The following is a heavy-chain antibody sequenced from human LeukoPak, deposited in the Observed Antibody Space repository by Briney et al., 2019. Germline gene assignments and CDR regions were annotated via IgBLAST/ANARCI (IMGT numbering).Heavy chain of an antibody. J-gene: IGHJ4*02. CDR2: INQDGSET. CDR1: GFTFSDYW. V-gene: IGHV3-7*04. Sequence: GVSLRLSCAASGFTFSDYWMSWVRQAPGKGLEWVANINQDGSETYYVDSVEGRFTISRDNAKNSLFLQMSSLRAEDTAVYFCSGDPGDYWGQGTLVTVSS. D-gene: IGHD7-27*01. CDR3: SGDPGDY.